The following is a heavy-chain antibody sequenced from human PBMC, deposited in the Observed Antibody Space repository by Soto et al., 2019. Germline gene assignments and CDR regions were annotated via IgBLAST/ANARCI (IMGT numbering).Heavy chain of an antibody. V-gene: IGHV4-30-4*01. CDR2: IYYSGST. J-gene: IGHJ6*02. Sequence: SETLSLTCTFSVVSISSGDYYCSWIRQPPWKGLEWIGYIYYSGSTYYNPSLKSRVTISVDTSKNQFSLKLSSVTAADTAVYYCASAPPMDVWGQGTTVTVSS. CDR1: VVSISSGDYY. CDR3: ASAPPMDV.